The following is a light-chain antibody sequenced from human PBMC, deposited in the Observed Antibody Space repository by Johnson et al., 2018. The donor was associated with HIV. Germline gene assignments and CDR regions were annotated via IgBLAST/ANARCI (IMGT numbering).Light chain of an antibody. Sequence: QSVLTQPPSVSAAPGQKVTISCSGSSPNIGNNYVSWYQELPGTALKLLIYENNKRPSGIPDRFSGPKSRTYVTLGITGLPPGDEADYYCGIWDRSLSAYVFGTGTKVTVL. CDR1: SPNIGNNY. CDR2: ENN. J-gene: IGLJ1*01. V-gene: IGLV1-51*02. CDR3: GIWDRSLSAYV.